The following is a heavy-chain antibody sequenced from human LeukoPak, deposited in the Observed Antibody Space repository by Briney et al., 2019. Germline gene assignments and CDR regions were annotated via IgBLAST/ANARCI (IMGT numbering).Heavy chain of an antibody. V-gene: IGHV3-72*01. CDR3: ARVTRAAAGTD. D-gene: IGHD6-13*01. J-gene: IGHJ4*02. CDR1: GFTLSDNY. Sequence: GGSLRLSCAASGFTLSDNYMGWVRQAPGKGLEWVGRSRNKANSYTTEYAASVKGRFTISRDDPKNSLYLQMNSLKTEDTAVYFCARVTRAAAGTDWGQGTLVTVSS. CDR2: SRNKANSYTT.